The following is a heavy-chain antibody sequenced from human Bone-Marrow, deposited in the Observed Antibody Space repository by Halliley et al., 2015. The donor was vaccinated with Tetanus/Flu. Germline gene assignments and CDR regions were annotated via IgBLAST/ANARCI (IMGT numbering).Heavy chain of an antibody. CDR1: GGSISSYY. CDR3: ARHMIRGVINWHFDL. V-gene: IGHV4-59*01. J-gene: IGHJ2*01. CDR2: VHYTGHT. D-gene: IGHD3-10*01. Sequence: TLSLTCTLSGGSISSYYWSWIRQPPGKSLEWIGYVHYTGHTNYSPSLKSRVTISVDTSENHFSLHLSSVTAADTAVYYCARHMIRGVINWHFDLWGPGALVPVS.